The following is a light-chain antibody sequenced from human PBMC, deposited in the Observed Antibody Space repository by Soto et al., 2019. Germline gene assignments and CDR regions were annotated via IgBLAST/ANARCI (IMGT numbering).Light chain of an antibody. V-gene: IGKV1-27*01. CDR2: AAS. CDR1: QASSNY. CDR3: LKCNSAPLP. Sequence: DIQMTQSPSSLSASVGDRVTITCRASQASSNYLAWYQQKPGKVPKLLIYAASTLQSGVPSRFSGSGSGTDFTLTISSLQPEDVATYYCLKCNSAPLPLGPGTQVD. J-gene: IGKJ3*01.